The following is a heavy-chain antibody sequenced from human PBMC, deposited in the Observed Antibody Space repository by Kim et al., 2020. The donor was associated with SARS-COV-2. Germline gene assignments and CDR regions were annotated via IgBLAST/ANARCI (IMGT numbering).Heavy chain of an antibody. V-gene: IGHV3-11*06. CDR3: AREDILIGYSPEY. D-gene: IGHD3-9*01. Sequence: YANSVKGRFTISRDNAKNSLYLQMNSLRAEDTAVYYCAREDILIGYSPEYWGQGTLVTVSS. J-gene: IGHJ4*02.